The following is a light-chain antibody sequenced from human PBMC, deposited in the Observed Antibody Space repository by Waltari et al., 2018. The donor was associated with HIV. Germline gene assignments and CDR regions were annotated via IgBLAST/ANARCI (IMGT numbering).Light chain of an antibody. CDR3: AAWDNSLSVLVV. V-gene: IGLV1-47*01. CDR1: SSNIGRNY. Sequence: QSVLTQPPSASGTPGQRVTISCSGSSSNIGRNYVYWYQQLPGTAPKLLIYRNNQRPSGVPDRFSGSKSGTSASLAISGLRSEDEADYYCAAWDNSLSVLVVFGGGTKLTVL. CDR2: RNN. J-gene: IGLJ2*01.